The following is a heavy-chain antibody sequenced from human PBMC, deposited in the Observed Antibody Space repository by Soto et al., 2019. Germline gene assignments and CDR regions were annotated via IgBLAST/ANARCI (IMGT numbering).Heavy chain of an antibody. Sequence: ASVKVSCKASGYTFTSYYMHWVRQAPGQGLEWMGIINPSGGSTSYAQKFQGRVTMTRDTSTSTVYMELSSLRSEDTAVYHCARSLTTIYFWFDPWGQGTLVTVSS. CDR1: GYTFTSYY. CDR2: INPSGGST. D-gene: IGHD3-3*01. V-gene: IGHV1-46*01. CDR3: ARSLTTIYFWFDP. J-gene: IGHJ5*02.